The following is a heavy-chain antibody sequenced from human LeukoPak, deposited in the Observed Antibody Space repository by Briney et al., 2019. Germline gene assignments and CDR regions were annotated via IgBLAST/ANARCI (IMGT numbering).Heavy chain of an antibody. V-gene: IGHV4-38-2*02. CDR3: ARSPGPISGTSELGDYYMDV. Sequence: NPSETLSLTCTVSGYSISSGYYWGWIRQPPGKGLEWIGSIYHSGSTYYNPSLKSRVTISVDTSKNQFSLKLSSVTAADTAVYYCARSPGPISGTSELGDYYMDVWGKGTTVTISS. D-gene: IGHD3-10*01. CDR2: IYHSGST. CDR1: GYSISSGYY. J-gene: IGHJ6*03.